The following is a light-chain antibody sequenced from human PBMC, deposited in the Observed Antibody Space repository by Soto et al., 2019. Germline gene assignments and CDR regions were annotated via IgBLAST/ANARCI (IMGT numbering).Light chain of an antibody. CDR2: DVS. Sequence: QSVLTQPASVSGSPGQSITISCTGTSSDVGGYNFVSWYQHHPGKAPKLIIYDVSNRPSGVSNRFSGSKSGNTASLTISGVQAEDEADYHCTYYTSSITYVFGTGTKVTVL. J-gene: IGLJ1*01. V-gene: IGLV2-14*03. CDR3: TYYTSSITYV. CDR1: SSDVGGYNF.